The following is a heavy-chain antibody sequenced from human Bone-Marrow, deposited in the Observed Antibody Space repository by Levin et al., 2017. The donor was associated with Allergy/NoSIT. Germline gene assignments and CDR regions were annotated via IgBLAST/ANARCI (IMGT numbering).Heavy chain of an antibody. D-gene: IGHD6-19*01. Sequence: GGSLRLSCAASRFTFSNYAMSWVRQAPGRGLEWVSVISSSGGSTYSADSVKGRFTISRDNSKNTLYLQMNSLRAEDTAVYYCATGYTYSSGWYGDYYYGLDGWGQGTTVTVSS. CDR2: ISSSGGST. J-gene: IGHJ6*02. CDR3: ATGYTYSSGWYGDYYYGLDG. CDR1: RFTFSNYA. V-gene: IGHV3-23*01.